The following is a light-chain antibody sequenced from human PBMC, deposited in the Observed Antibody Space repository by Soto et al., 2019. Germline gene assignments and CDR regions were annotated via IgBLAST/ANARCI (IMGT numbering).Light chain of an antibody. CDR2: KAS. V-gene: IGKV1-5*03. CDR3: QHYNSYSEA. Sequence: DIQMTQSPSTLSGSVGDRVTITCRASQTISSWLAWYQQKPGKAPKLLIYKASTLKSGVPSRFSGSGSGTEFTVSISTLQPDNFAPYYCQHYNSYSEAFGQGTKV. J-gene: IGKJ1*01. CDR1: QTISSW.